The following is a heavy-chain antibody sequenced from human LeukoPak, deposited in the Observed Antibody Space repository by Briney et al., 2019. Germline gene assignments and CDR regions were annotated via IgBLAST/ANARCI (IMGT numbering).Heavy chain of an antibody. D-gene: IGHD2-15*01. CDR1: GASINSHY. Sequence: SETLSLTCTVYGASINSHYWSWIRQPAGKGLEWIGRIYISGSTNYNSSLQSRVTMSVDTSKNQFSLRLSSVTAADTAVYYYASALNPLPGTYYFDYWGQGTLVTVSS. CDR2: IYISGST. CDR3: ASALNPLPGTYYFDY. V-gene: IGHV4-4*07. J-gene: IGHJ4*02.